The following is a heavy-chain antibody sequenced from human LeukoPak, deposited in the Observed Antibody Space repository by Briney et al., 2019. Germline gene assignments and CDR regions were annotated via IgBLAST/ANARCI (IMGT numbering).Heavy chain of an antibody. CDR3: ATLPIVVVPAAMEYQKIPPEYFDY. V-gene: IGHV3-21*01. Sequence: GGSLRLSCAASGFTFSSYSMNWVRQAPGKGLEWVSSISSSSSYIYYADSVKGRFTISRDNAKNSLYLQMNSLRAEDTAVYYCATLPIVVVPAAMEYQKIPPEYFDYWGQGTLVTVSS. CDR1: GFTFSSYS. CDR2: ISSSSSYI. J-gene: IGHJ4*02. D-gene: IGHD2-2*01.